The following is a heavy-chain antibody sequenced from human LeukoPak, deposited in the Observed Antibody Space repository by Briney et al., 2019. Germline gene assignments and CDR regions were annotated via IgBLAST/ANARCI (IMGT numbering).Heavy chain of an antibody. V-gene: IGHV3-30*18. CDR1: GFTFSTYG. CDR3: AKAAAYYYDTSGEQLDY. Sequence: PGGSLRLSGGASGFTFSTYGMHWVRQAPGKGLEWVAFISYDGSNKYSADSVKGRFAISRDNSKSTLFLQMNSLRTEDTAVYYCAKAAAYYYDTSGEQLDYWGQGTLVTVSS. J-gene: IGHJ4*02. D-gene: IGHD3-22*01. CDR2: ISYDGSNK.